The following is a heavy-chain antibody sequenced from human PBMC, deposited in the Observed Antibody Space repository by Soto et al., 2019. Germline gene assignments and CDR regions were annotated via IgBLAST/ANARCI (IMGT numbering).Heavy chain of an antibody. CDR3: ASRKSSPYFDY. CDR2: IYHVGST. Sequence: PSETLSLTCTVSGDSLSTSFWWTWVRQSPGKGLEWIGQIYHVGSTNYNPALKSRVTISVDKSKNQFSLKLTSVNAADTAVYYCASRKSSPYFDYWGQGTLVTVSS. D-gene: IGHD3-10*01. J-gene: IGHJ4*02. V-gene: IGHV4-4*02. CDR1: GDSLSTSFW.